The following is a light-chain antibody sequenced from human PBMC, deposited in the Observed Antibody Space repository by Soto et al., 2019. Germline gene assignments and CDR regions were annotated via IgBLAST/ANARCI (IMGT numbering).Light chain of an antibody. J-gene: IGKJ2*01. V-gene: IGKV3-20*01. CDR2: GAS. CDR1: QSVSSSY. CDR3: QQYGSSPRYT. Sequence: EIVLTQSPGTLSLSPGERATLSCRASQSVSSSYLAWYQQKPGQAPRLLIDGASSRATGIPDRFSGSGSGTDFTLTISRLDPEDFAVYYWQQYGSSPRYTFGQGTKLEIK.